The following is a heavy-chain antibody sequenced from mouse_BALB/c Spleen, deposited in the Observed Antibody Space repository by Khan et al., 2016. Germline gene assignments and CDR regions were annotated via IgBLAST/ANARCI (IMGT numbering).Heavy chain of an antibody. D-gene: IGHD2-13*01. J-gene: IGHJ3*01. V-gene: IGHV8-12*01. CDR2: IYWDDDK. CDR3: AADDSFAY. Sequence: QVTLKESGPGILQPSQTLSLTCSFSGFSLSTSGMVVSWIRQPSGKGLEWLAHIYWDDDKRYNPSLKSRLTISKDTSSNQVFLKITSVDTADTATYSCAADDSFAYGGQGTLVTVSA. CDR1: GFSLSTSGMV.